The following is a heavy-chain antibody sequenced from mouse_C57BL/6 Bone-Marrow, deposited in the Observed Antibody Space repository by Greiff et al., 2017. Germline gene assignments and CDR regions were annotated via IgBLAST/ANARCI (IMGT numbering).Heavy chain of an antibody. V-gene: IGHV14-4*01. J-gene: IGHJ2*01. CDR2: IDPENGDT. CDR1: GFNIKDDY. CDR3: TTEGVTTVVDY. D-gene: IGHD1-1*01. Sequence: VQLQQSGAELVRPGASVKLSCTASGFNIKDDYMHWVKQRPEQGLEWIGWIDPENGDTEYASKFQGKATITADTSSNTAYLQLSSLTSEDTAVYDSTTEGVTTVVDYWGQGTTLTVSS.